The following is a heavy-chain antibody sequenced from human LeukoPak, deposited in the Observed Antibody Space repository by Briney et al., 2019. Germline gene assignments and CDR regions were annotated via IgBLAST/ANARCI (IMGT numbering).Heavy chain of an antibody. Sequence: ASVKVSCKASSYTFSRYGISWVRQAPGQGLEWMGWISGYNGNTNYAQKFLGRVSMTAGTSTSTAYMEVRSLTSDDTAVYYCARSGRGTYYYFDLWGQGTLVTVSS. CDR1: SYTFSRYG. CDR3: ARSGRGTYYYFDL. CDR2: ISGYNGNT. J-gene: IGHJ4*02. V-gene: IGHV1-18*01. D-gene: IGHD5-12*01.